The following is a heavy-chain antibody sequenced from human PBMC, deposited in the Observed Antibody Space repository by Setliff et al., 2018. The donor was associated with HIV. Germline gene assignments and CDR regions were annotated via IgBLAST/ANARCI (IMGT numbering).Heavy chain of an antibody. J-gene: IGHJ3*02. CDR2: INTQTGSP. CDR1: GYSFINYA. D-gene: IGHD3-16*01. CDR3: ASSLMITFGGRPDYDDAFDI. Sequence: ASVKVSCKASGYSFINYAMNWVRQAPGQGLEWMGWINTQTGSPTYAQAFTGRFVFSVDTSVTTAYLQISSLKAEDTAVYYCASSLMITFGGRPDYDDAFDIWGQGTMVTVSS. V-gene: IGHV7-4-1*02.